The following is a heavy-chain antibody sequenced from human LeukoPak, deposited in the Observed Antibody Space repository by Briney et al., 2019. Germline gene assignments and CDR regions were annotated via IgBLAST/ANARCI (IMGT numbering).Heavy chain of an antibody. Sequence: PSETLSLTCAVCGGSFSGYYWSWLRQPRGKGLEWIGAIKHSGSTNYNPSLKSRVTILVDTSKNQFSLTLSSVTAADTAVYYCAGGRSTCRSLEYSTGWYGSRGDAFDILLERTKVTVCS. J-gene: IGHJ3*02. CDR2: IKHSGST. V-gene: IGHV4-34*01. D-gene: IGHD6-19*01. CDR3: AGGRSTCRSLEYSTGWYGSRGDAFDI. CDR1: GGSFSGYY.